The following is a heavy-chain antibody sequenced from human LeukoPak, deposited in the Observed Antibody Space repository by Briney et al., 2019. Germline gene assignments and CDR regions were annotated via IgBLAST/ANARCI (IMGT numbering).Heavy chain of an antibody. CDR2: IYYSGST. D-gene: IGHD6-19*01. CDR1: GGSISSSSYY. V-gene: IGHV4-39*07. J-gene: IGHJ4*02. Sequence: SETLSLTCTVSGGSISSSSYYWGWIRQPPGKGLEWIGSIYYSGSTYYNPSLKSRVTISVDTSKNQFSLKLSSVTAADTVVYYCARHIAVAVYYFDYWGQGTLVTVSS. CDR3: ARHIAVAVYYFDY.